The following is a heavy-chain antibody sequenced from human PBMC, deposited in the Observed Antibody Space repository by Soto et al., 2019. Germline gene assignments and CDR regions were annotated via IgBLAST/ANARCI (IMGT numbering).Heavy chain of an antibody. J-gene: IGHJ6*02. D-gene: IGHD5-18*01. Sequence: VGSLRLSCAASGFTFSSYSMNWVRQAPGKGLEWVSSISSSSSYIYYADSVKGRFTISRDNAKNSLYLQMNSLRAEDTAVYYCARVLASHGSFYCYYYGMDVWGQGTTVTAP. V-gene: IGHV3-21*01. CDR3: ARVLASHGSFYCYYYGMDV. CDR1: GFTFSSYS. CDR2: ISSSSSYI.